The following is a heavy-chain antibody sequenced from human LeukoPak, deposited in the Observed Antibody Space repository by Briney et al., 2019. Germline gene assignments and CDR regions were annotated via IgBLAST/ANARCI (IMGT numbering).Heavy chain of an antibody. J-gene: IGHJ4*02. V-gene: IGHV3-21*04. Sequence: GGSLRLSCVASGFSFSNYSMNWVRQAPGKGLEWVSSISTSISYIYYVESVKGRFTISRDNAKNSLYLQMNSLRAEDTAVYYCAKAPILVSGSFDYWGQGVLVTVSS. D-gene: IGHD5/OR15-5a*01. CDR3: AKAPILVSGSFDY. CDR2: ISTSISYI. CDR1: GFSFSNYS.